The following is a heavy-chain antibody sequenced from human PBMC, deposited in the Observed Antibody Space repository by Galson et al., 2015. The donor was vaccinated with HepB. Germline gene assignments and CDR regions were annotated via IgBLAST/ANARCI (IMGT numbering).Heavy chain of an antibody. Sequence: SLRLSCAASGFTFSSYAILWVRQAPGKGLEWVSGMSDNGDSTFYADSVKGRFTISRDISKNTVYLRMNSLRVEDTAVYYCATRSGASGWYSYFQHWGQGTLVTVSS. CDR3: ATRSGASGWYSYFQH. J-gene: IGHJ1*01. CDR1: GFTFSSYA. CDR2: MSDNGDST. V-gene: IGHV3-23*01. D-gene: IGHD6-19*01.